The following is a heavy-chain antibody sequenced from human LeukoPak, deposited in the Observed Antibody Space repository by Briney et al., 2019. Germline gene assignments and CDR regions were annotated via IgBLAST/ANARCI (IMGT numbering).Heavy chain of an antibody. D-gene: IGHD3-10*01. V-gene: IGHV4-39*07. CDR1: GGSISSSSYY. CDR3: ARGNVWKTIPMVRGVSRARWFDP. CDR2: IYYSGST. Sequence: SETLSLTCTVSGGSISSSSYYWGWIHQPPGKGLEWIGSIYYSGSTYYNPSLKSRVTISVDTSKNQFSLKLSSVTAADTAVNYCARGNVWKTIPMVRGVSRARWFDPWGQGTLVTVSS. J-gene: IGHJ5*02.